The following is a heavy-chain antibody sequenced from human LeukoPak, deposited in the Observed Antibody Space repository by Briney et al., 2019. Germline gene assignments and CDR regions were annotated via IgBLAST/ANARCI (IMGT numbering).Heavy chain of an antibody. V-gene: IGHV3-33*01. CDR3: ARDREVAGTGWFDP. J-gene: IGHJ5*02. CDR2: IWYDGSNK. CDR1: GFTFSSYG. D-gene: IGHD6-19*01. Sequence: PGRSLRLPCAASGFTFSSYGMHWVRQAPGKGLEWVAVIWYDGSNKYYADSVKGRFTISRDNSKNTLYLQMNSLRAEDTAVYYCARDREVAGTGWFDPWGQGTLVTVSS.